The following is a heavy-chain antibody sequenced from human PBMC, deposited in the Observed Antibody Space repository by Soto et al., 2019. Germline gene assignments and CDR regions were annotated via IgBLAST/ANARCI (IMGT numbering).Heavy chain of an antibody. CDR2: INHSGST. Sequence: SETLSLTCAVYGGSFSGYYWSWIRQPPGKGLEWIGEINHSGSTNYNPSLKSRVTISVDTSKNQFSLKLSSVTAADTAVYYCARGTIFGVVILWEKKRGGRYYGMDVWGQGTTVT. D-gene: IGHD3-3*01. J-gene: IGHJ6*02. CDR3: ARGTIFGVVILWEKKRGGRYYGMDV. CDR1: GGSFSGYY. V-gene: IGHV4-34*01.